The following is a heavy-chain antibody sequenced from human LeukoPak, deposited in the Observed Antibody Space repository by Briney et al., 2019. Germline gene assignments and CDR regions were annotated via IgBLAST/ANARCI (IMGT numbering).Heavy chain of an antibody. Sequence: PSETLSLTCAVSGYSISSSNWWGWIRQPPGKGLEWIGYIYYSGGIYYNPSLKSRVTMSVDTSKNQFSLKLSSVTAADTAVYYCARPTYYYDSSGYYYFDYMDVWGKGTTVTVSS. CDR3: ARPTYYYDSSGYYYFDYMDV. CDR2: IYYSGGI. V-gene: IGHV4-28*05. J-gene: IGHJ6*03. CDR1: GYSISSSNW. D-gene: IGHD3-22*01.